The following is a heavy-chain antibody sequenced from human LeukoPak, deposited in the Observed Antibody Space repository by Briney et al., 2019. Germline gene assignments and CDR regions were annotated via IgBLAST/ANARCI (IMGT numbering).Heavy chain of an antibody. CDR3: ARRRWTPAPHTSHFDY. Sequence: QPGGSLRLSCAASGFTFSSYAMSWVRQAPGKGLEWVSAISGSGGSTYYADSVKGRFTISRDNSKNTLYLQMNSLRAEDTAAYYCARRRWTPAPHTSHFDYWGQGTRVTVSS. V-gene: IGHV3-23*01. CDR1: GFTFSSYA. J-gene: IGHJ4*02. CDR2: ISGSGGST. D-gene: IGHD1-1*01.